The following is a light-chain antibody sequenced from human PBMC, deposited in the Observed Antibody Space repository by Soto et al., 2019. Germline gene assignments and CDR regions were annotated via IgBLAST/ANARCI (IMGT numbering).Light chain of an antibody. CDR3: QQYGGSPRT. CDR2: AAS. J-gene: IGKJ1*01. CDR1: HSINTSF. Sequence: EIVLTQSPGTLSLSPGDRATLSCRASHSINTSFLAWFQQKPGQAPRLLIYAASTRATGIPDRFSGSGSGTDVTLTISRLEPEDSAVYYCQQYGGSPRTFGQGTKVDIK. V-gene: IGKV3-20*01.